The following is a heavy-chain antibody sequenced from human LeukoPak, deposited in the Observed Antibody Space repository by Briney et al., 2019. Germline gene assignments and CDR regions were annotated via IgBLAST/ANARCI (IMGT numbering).Heavy chain of an antibody. V-gene: IGHV3-21*01. CDR2: ISSSSSYI. D-gene: IGHD4-11*01. CDR3: ASELQYHGGFDY. Sequence: GPSLRLSCAASGFTFSSYSMNWVRQAPGEGLEWLSSISSSSSYIYYAESVKGRFTISRDNAKNSLYLQMNSLRAEDTAVYYCASELQYHGGFDYWGQGTLVSVSS. CDR1: GFTFSSYS. J-gene: IGHJ4*02.